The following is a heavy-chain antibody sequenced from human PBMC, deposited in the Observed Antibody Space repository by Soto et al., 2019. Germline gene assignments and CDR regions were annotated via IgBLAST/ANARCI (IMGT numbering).Heavy chain of an antibody. CDR2: ISYDGSNK. CDR1: GFTFSSYG. D-gene: IGHD6-13*01. V-gene: IGHV3-30*18. J-gene: IGHJ3*02. Sequence: QAQLVEPGGGVVQPGRSLRLSCAASGFTFSSYGMHWVRQAPGKGLEWVAVISYDGSNKYYADSVKGRFTISRENSKNSLWLQMSSMRAEEPAVYYCGKDLWDGTSWYAAYDAFDIWGQGRMGTVSS. CDR3: GKDLWDGTSWYAAYDAFDI.